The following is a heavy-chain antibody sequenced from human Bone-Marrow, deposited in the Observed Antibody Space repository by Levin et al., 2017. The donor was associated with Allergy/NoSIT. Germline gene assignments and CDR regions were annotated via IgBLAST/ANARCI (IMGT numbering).Heavy chain of an antibody. Sequence: ASVKVSCKASGYTFTDYYMNWVRQAPGQGLEWMGRINPSSGGTNDAQKFQGRVTMTGDTSISTAYMELSRLRSDDTAVYYCARDGSFYCSSTSCYGPLYFWGQGTLVTVSS. J-gene: IGHJ4*02. D-gene: IGHD2-2*01. CDR1: GYTFTDYY. V-gene: IGHV1-2*06. CDR3: ARDGSFYCSSTSCYGPLYF. CDR2: INPSSGGT.